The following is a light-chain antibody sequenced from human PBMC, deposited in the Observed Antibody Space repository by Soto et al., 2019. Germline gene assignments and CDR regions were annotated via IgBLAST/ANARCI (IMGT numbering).Light chain of an antibody. Sequence: DIQLTQSPSFLSTSVGDRVTITCRASQGISSYLAWYQQKPGKAPKLLIYAASTLQSGVPSRFSGSGSGTEFTLTISSLLPEDFATYYCQQFNSYPLTFGGGTKVDIK. V-gene: IGKV1-9*01. CDR1: QGISSY. CDR3: QQFNSYPLT. CDR2: AAS. J-gene: IGKJ4*01.